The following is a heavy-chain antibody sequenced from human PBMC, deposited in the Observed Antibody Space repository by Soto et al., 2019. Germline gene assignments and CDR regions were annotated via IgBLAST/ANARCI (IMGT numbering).Heavy chain of an antibody. CDR3: GRGLPTTGFDY. CDR2: SRNKARSYTT. V-gene: IGHV3-72*01. D-gene: IGHD5-12*01. CDR1: GFTFSDHY. Sequence: PGGSLRLYCAASGFTFSDHYMDWVRQSPGKGLEWVGRSRNKARSYTTDYAASVKGRFTISRDDSKSSVYLQMNSLKTEDTAVYYCGRGLPTTGFDYWGQGILVTVSS. J-gene: IGHJ4*02.